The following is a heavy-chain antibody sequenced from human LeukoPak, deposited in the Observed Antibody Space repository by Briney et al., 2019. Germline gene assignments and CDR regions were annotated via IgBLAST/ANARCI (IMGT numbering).Heavy chain of an antibody. J-gene: IGHJ4*02. Sequence: TGGSLRLSCAASGFTFSSYAMSWVRQAPGKGLEWVAFIRYDGSNKYYADSVKGRFTISRDNSKNTLYLQMNSLRAEDTAVYYCASYCSGGSCYSGVKYYFDYWGQGTLVTVSS. D-gene: IGHD2-15*01. CDR2: IRYDGSNK. CDR1: GFTFSSYA. V-gene: IGHV3-30*02. CDR3: ASYCSGGSCYSGVKYYFDY.